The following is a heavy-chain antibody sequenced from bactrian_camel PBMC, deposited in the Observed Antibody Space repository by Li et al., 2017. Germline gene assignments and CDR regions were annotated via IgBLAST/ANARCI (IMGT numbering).Heavy chain of an antibody. D-gene: IGHD5*01. CDR1: DSTSDYR. Sequence: HVQLVESGGGSLQAGGSLRLSCVASDSTSDYRLWFRQAPGKEREGVAFIDIGAGTTIYADSVKGRFTISKDNAKNTLYLQMNSLKPEDTGMYYCAAVLLCAGWVARDYTYWGQGTQVTV. J-gene: IGHJ4*01. CDR3: AAVLLCAGWVARDYTY. V-gene: IGHV3S1*01. CDR2: IDIGAGTT.